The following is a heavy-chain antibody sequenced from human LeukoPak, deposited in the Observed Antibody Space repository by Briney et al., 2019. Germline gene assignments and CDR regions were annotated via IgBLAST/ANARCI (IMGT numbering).Heavy chain of an antibody. J-gene: IGHJ5*02. CDR1: GGSISSYY. CDR2: IYYSGST. CDR3: ARESRPSSGRYLGNHNWFDP. V-gene: IGHV4-59*01. D-gene: IGHD6-19*01. Sequence: SETLSLTCTVSGGSISSYYWSWIRQPPGKGLEWIGYIYYSGSTNYNPSLKSRVTISVDTSKNQFSLKLSSVTAADTAVYYCARESRPSSGRYLGNHNWFDPWGQGTLVTVSS.